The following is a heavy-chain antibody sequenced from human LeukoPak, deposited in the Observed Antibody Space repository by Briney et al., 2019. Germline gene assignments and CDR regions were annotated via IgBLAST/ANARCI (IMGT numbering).Heavy chain of an antibody. D-gene: IGHD3-22*01. J-gene: IGHJ2*01. CDR3: ARGVSYYYDNSGHPGWYFDL. CDR2: IRTTGDT. Sequence: GGSLRLSCAVSGFTFNYYDMHWVRQAPGKRLEWVSAIRTTGDTHYPDSVKGRFAMSREDAKNSVHLQMNTLKAGDTAVYYCARGVSYYYDNSGHPGWYFDLWGRGTLVTVSS. V-gene: IGHV3-13*01. CDR1: GFTFNYYD.